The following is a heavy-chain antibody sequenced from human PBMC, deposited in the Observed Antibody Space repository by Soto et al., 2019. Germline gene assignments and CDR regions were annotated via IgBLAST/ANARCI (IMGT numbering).Heavy chain of an antibody. J-gene: IGHJ6*02. CDR3: ARTGAMDV. Sequence: QVQLQQWGAGLLKPSEALSLTCAVDGGSCSGYYWSWLRQPTVKGPEWIGESKYSGSTKYNLSIDSRDTISVDTSKNQFSLKLNSVSSADTAVYYCARTGAMDVWSQGAMVTVSS. V-gene: IGHV4-34*01. CDR2: SKYSGST. CDR1: GGSCSGYY.